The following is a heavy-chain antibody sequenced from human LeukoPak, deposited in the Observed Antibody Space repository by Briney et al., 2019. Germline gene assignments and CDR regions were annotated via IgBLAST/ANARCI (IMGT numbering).Heavy chain of an antibody. J-gene: IGHJ4*02. V-gene: IGHV3-7*01. D-gene: IGHD3-10*01. CDR1: GFTFSNYW. Sequence: GGSLRLSCAASGFTFSNYWMSWVRRAPGKGLEWVASIRPDGSDDYYMDSVKGRFTISRDNAENSLYLQMSSLRAEDTAVYYCAREIFGSGSYPDFWGQGTLVTVSS. CDR2: IRPDGSDD. CDR3: AREIFGSGSYPDF.